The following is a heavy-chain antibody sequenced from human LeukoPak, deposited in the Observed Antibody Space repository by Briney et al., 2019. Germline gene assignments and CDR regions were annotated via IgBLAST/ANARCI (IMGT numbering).Heavy chain of an antibody. V-gene: IGHV3-21*01. CDR1: GFTFSSYS. J-gene: IGHJ4*02. CDR3: ARGRVVPPRFAY. CDR2: ISSSSSYI. Sequence: GGSLRLSCAASGFTFSSYSMNWVRQGPGKGLERVSSISSSSSYIYYADSVKGRFTISRDNAKNSLYLQMNSLRAEDTAVYYCARGRVVPPRFAYWGQGTLVTVSS. D-gene: IGHD2-2*01.